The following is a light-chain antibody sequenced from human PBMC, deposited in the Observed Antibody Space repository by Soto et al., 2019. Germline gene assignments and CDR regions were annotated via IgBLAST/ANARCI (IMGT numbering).Light chain of an antibody. Sequence: QSALTQPDSVSGSPGQSITISCTGTSSDVGSYNLVSWYQQHPGKAPKHMIYEGSKRPSGVSNRFSGSKSSNTASLTISGLQAEDEADYYCCSYAGSSTVFGTGTKLTVL. J-gene: IGLJ1*01. V-gene: IGLV2-23*03. CDR3: CSYAGSSTV. CDR1: SSDVGSYNL. CDR2: EGS.